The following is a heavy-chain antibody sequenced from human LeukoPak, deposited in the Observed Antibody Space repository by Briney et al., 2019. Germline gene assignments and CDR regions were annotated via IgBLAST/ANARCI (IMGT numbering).Heavy chain of an antibody. D-gene: IGHD3-3*01. Sequence: SVKVSCKASGGTFSSYAISWVRQAPGQGLEWMGRIIPILGIANYAQKFQGRVTITADKSTSTAYMELRSLRSDDTAVYYCASSYDFWSGLDYWGQGTLVTVSS. J-gene: IGHJ4*02. V-gene: IGHV1-69*04. CDR3: ASSYDFWSGLDY. CDR2: IIPILGIA. CDR1: GGTFSSYA.